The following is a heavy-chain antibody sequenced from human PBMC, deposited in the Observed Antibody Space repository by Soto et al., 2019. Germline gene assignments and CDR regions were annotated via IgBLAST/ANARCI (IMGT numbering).Heavy chain of an antibody. CDR3: ARDRSIGWYFS. V-gene: IGHV4-61*01. CDR1: GSSVSRDINY. Sequence: PSETLSLTCTVSGSSVSRDINYWGWIRQPPGKGLEWIGYMHYSGTTKYNPSLKSRVTISVDTSKNQFSLKLSSVTAADTAVYYCARDRSIGWYFSWGQGTLVTVSS. J-gene: IGHJ5*02. CDR2: MHYSGTT. D-gene: IGHD6-19*01.